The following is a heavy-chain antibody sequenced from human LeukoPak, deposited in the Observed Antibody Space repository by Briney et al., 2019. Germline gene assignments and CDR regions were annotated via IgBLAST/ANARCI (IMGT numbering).Heavy chain of an antibody. D-gene: IGHD6-13*01. CDR3: AGIFVRAAAGTEAFDY. J-gene: IGHJ4*02. CDR2: ISGSGGRT. CDR1: GFTLSSYG. V-gene: IGHV3-23*01. Sequence: GGSLRLSCAASGFTLSSYGMSWVRQAAGKGLEWVSAISGSGGRTYYADCVKGRFTMSRENSKNRVDVKMNSLRAGETAVYYCAGIFVRAAAGTEAFDYWGQGTLVTVSS.